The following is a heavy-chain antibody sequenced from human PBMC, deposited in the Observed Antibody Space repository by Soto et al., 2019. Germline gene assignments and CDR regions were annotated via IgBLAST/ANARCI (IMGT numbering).Heavy chain of an antibody. J-gene: IGHJ4*02. Sequence: EVQLVESGGGLVKPGGSLRLSCAASGFTFSNAWMSWVRQAPGKGLEWVGRIKSKTDGGTTDYAAPVKGRFTISRDDSKNTLYLQMNSVKSEDTAVYYCTTGGDQGFVLTRGHFDSWGQGTLVTVSS. CDR2: IKSKTDGGTT. V-gene: IGHV3-15*01. CDR1: GFTFSNAW. D-gene: IGHD2-8*01. CDR3: TTGGDQGFVLTRGHFDS.